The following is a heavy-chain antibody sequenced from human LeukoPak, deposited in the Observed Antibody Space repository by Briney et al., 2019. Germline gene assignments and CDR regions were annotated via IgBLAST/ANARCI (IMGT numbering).Heavy chain of an antibody. V-gene: IGHV4-39*01. CDR1: GGSISSSSYY. CDR2: IYYSGST. J-gene: IGHJ5*02. CDR3: ARQGITIFGPFDP. D-gene: IGHD3-3*01. Sequence: PSETLSLTCTVSGGSISSSSYYWGWIRQPPGKGLEWIGSIYYSGSTYYNPSLKSRVTISVDTSKNQFSLKLSSVTAADTAVYYCARQGITIFGPFDPWGRGTLVTVSS.